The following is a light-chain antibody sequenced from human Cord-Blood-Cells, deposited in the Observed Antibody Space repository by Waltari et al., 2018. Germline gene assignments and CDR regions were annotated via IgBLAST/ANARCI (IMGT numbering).Light chain of an antibody. CDR2: EVS. CDR1: SSDVGGYNY. CDR3: SSYTSSSTYV. J-gene: IGLJ1*01. V-gene: IGLV2-14*01. Sequence: SALTQPASVSGSPGQSLTISCTGTSSDVGGYNYVSWYQQHPGNAPKLMIYEVSNRPSGVSNRFSGSKSGNTASLTISGLQAEDEADYYCSSYTSSSTYVFGTGTKVTVL.